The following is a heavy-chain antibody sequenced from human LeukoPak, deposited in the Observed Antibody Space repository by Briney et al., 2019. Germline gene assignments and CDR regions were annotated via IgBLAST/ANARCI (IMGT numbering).Heavy chain of an antibody. CDR3: ASNWDYVRGYGMDV. Sequence: AGGSLRLSCAASGFTFSSHWVGWVRQAPGKRLQWVANINQDGGEKHYVDSVRGRFTISRDNTKNSLYLQMNSLRVEDSAVYYCASNWDYVRGYGMDVWGQGTTVTVSS. CDR2: INQDGGEK. J-gene: IGHJ6*02. D-gene: IGHD1-7*01. V-gene: IGHV3-7*01. CDR1: GFTFSSHW.